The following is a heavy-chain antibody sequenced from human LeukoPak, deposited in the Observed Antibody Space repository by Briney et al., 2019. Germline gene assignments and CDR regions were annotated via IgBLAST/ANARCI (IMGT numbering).Heavy chain of an antibody. V-gene: IGHV3-30*18. CDR1: GFTFSSFG. CDR3: AKDLGSGSFHLNAFDS. Sequence: GGSLRLSCAASGFTFSSFGMHWVRQAPGKGLEWVALISYDGNNKYYTDSVKVRFTISRDNSKNTLYLQMNSLRADDTAVYYCAKDLGSGSFHLNAFDSWGQGTLVTVSS. CDR2: ISYDGNNK. J-gene: IGHJ4*02. D-gene: IGHD3-10*01.